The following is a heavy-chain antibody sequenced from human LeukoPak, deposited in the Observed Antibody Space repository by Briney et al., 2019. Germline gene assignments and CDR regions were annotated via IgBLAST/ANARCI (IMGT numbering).Heavy chain of an antibody. CDR3: AKRYCSGGSCGFFDY. CDR2: ISAYNGNT. J-gene: IGHJ4*02. CDR1: GYTFTSYG. V-gene: IGHV1-18*01. Sequence: ASVKVSCKASGYTFTSYGISWVRQAPGQGLEWMGWISAYNGNTNYAQKLQGRVTMTTDTSTSTAYMELRSLRSDDTALYYCAKRYCSGGSCGFFDYWGQGTLVTVSS. D-gene: IGHD2-15*01.